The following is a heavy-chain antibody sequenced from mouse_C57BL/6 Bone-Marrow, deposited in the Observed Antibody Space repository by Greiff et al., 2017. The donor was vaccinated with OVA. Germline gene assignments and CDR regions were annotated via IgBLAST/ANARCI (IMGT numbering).Heavy chain of an antibody. V-gene: IGHV1-55*01. CDR3: ASYNSDYVDYAMDY. J-gene: IGHJ4*01. D-gene: IGHD2-13*01. Sequence: QVQLQQSGAELVKPGASVKMSCKASGYTFTSYWITWVKQRPGQGLEWIGDIYPGSGSTNYNEKFKSKATLTVDTSSSTAYMQLSSLTSEDTAVYYCASYNSDYVDYAMDYWGQGTSVTVSS. CDR1: GYTFTSYW. CDR2: IYPGSGST.